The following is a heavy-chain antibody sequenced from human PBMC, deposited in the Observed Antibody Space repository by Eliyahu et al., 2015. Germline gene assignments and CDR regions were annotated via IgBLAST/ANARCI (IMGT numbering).Heavy chain of an antibody. CDR2: IDPSDSXT. Sequence: EVQLVQSGAEVKKPGESLXISCKGSGXXFTSYXXSWVRQMPGKGLEWMGRIDPSDSXTNYSPSFQGHVTISADKSISTAYLQWSSLKASDTAMYYCARLDYGDYFRGYWGQGTLVTVSS. CDR3: ARLDYGDYFRGY. D-gene: IGHD4-17*01. J-gene: IGHJ4*02. V-gene: IGHV5-10-1*03. CDR1: GXXFTSYX.